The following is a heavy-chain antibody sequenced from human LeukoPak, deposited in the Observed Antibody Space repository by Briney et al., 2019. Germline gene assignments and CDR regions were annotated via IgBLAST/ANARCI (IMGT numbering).Heavy chain of an antibody. CDR1: GGSISSGGYY. Sequence: SQTLSLTCTVSGGSISSGGYYWSWIRQHPGKGLEWIGYIYYSGSTYYNPSLKSRVTISVDTSKKQFSLNLSSVTAADTAVYYCARGPWSYFHSWGQGTLVTVSS. CDR3: ARGPWSYFHS. D-gene: IGHD2-8*02. J-gene: IGHJ4*02. V-gene: IGHV4-31*03. CDR2: IYYSGST.